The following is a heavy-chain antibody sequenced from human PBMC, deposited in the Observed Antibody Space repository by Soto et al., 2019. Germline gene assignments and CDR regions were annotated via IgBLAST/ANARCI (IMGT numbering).Heavy chain of an antibody. CDR2: LSDDGSRT. D-gene: IGHD3-16*01. CDR1: GFSFSTFE. CDR3: VKGGWLDF. J-gene: IGHJ5*01. V-gene: IGHV3-23*01. Sequence: EAQLLESGGGLVQPGGSLRLSCAASGFSFSTFEMSWVRQAPGRGLEWVSFLSDDGSRTYYADAVKGRFTISRDNSKHTLYLQMNSLTAEDTAVYACVKGGWLDFWGQGTLVTVSS.